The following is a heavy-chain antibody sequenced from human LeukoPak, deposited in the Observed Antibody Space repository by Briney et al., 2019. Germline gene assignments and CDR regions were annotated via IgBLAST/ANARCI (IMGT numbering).Heavy chain of an antibody. CDR1: GFTFDDYA. CDR2: ISWNSVNI. D-gene: IGHD6-19*01. Sequence: GGSLRLSCAASGFTFDDYAMHWVRQAPGKGLEWVSGISWNSVNIGHEDSVKGRFTIPGDNAKNTLYLQMDSLRAEDAAVYYCARAGYSSGWYFDYWGQGTLVTVSS. J-gene: IGHJ4*02. V-gene: IGHV3-9*01. CDR3: ARAGYSSGWYFDY.